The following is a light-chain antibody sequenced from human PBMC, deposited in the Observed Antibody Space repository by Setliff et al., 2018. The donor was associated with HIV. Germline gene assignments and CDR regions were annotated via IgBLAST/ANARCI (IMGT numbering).Light chain of an antibody. Sequence: SYELTQPPSVSVAPGNTARITCGANNIGSKSVHWYQQKPGQAPVLVIYYDSDRPSGIPERFSGSNSESTATLTITRVEAGDEGDYYCQVWDSGNDHVVFGGGTKVTVL. CDR1: NIGSKS. J-gene: IGLJ3*02. CDR3: QVWDSGNDHVV. CDR2: YDS. V-gene: IGLV3-21*04.